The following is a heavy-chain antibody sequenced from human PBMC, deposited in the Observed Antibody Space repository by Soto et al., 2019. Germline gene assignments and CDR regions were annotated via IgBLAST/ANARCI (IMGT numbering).Heavy chain of an antibody. Sequence: SPTLSLTCAISGDSVSSNSAAWNWIRQSPSRGLEWLGRTYYRSKWYNDYAVSVKSRITINPDTSKNQFSLQLNSVTPEDTAVYYCARSSIVVVPAGHYYYYYMDVWGKGTTVTVSS. D-gene: IGHD2-2*01. CDR1: GDSVSSNSAA. CDR2: TYYRSKWYN. CDR3: ARSSIVVVPAGHYYYYYMDV. J-gene: IGHJ6*03. V-gene: IGHV6-1*01.